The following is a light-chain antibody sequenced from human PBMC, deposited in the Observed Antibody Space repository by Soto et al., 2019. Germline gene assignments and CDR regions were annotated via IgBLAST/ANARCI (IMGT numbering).Light chain of an antibody. Sequence: DIQMTQSPSSLSASVGDRVTITCRASQGISHYLAWYQQKPGKVPKLLIYAASTLQSGVPSRFGGSGSGTDFTLTISGLQPEDVATYYCQKYNSPPRTFGQGTKVDIK. V-gene: IGKV1-27*01. CDR2: AAS. CDR1: QGISHY. CDR3: QKYNSPPRT. J-gene: IGKJ1*01.